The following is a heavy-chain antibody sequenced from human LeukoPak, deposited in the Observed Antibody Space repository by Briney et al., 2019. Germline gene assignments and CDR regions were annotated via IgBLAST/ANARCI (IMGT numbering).Heavy chain of an antibody. CDR1: GFTYSSCE. CDR3: AELGITMIGGV. J-gene: IGHJ6*04. D-gene: IGHD3-10*02. CDR2: ISSSGSTI. Sequence: GGSLRLSCAASGFTYSSCEMNWVRQAPGKGLEWVSYISSSGSTIYYADSVKGRFTISRDNAKNSLYLQMNSLRAEDTAVYYCAELGITMIGGVWGKGTTVTISS. V-gene: IGHV3-48*03.